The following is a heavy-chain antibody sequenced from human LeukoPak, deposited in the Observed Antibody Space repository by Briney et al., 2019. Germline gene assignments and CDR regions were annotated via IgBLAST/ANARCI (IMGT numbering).Heavy chain of an antibody. CDR3: AKGASSSSSAANDY. V-gene: IGHV3-30*02. CDR2: IRYDGSNK. CDR1: GFTFSSYG. D-gene: IGHD6-6*01. J-gene: IGHJ4*02. Sequence: GSLRLSCAASGFTFSSYGMHWARQAPGKGLEWVAFIRYDGSNKYYADSVKGRFTISRDNSKNTLYLQMNSLRAEDTAVYYCAKGASSSSSAANDYWGQGTLVTVSS.